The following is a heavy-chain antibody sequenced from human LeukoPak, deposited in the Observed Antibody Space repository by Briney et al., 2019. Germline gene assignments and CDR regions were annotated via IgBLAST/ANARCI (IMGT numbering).Heavy chain of an antibody. Sequence: GGSLRLSCGASGFTFSSYAMHWVRQAPGRGLEWVAVISYDGTIKYYADSVKGRFTISSDNSKNTLSLQMNSLRAEDTALYYCAKRGRTWDLEYWGQGTLVTVSS. J-gene: IGHJ4*02. CDR3: AKRGRTWDLEY. CDR1: GFTFSSYA. CDR2: ISYDGTIK. D-gene: IGHD3-16*01. V-gene: IGHV3-33*06.